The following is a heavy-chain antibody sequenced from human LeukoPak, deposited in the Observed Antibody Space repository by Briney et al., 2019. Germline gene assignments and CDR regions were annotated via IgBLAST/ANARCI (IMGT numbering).Heavy chain of an antibody. D-gene: IGHD2-2*01. CDR1: GYTFTSYG. V-gene: IGHV1-18*01. CDR2: ISAYNGNT. CDR3: ARDSLGYCSSTSCYASYFDY. J-gene: IGHJ4*02. Sequence: ASVKVSCKASGYTFTSYGISWVRQAPGQGLEWMGWISAYNGNTNYAQKLQGRVTMTTDTSTSTAYMELRSLRSDDTAVYYCARDSLGYCSSTSCYASYFDYWGQGTLVTVSS.